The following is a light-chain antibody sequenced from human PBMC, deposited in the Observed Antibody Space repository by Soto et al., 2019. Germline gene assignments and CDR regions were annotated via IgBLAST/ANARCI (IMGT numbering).Light chain of an antibody. CDR2: TDN. CDR1: SSNIGINT. Sequence: QSVLTQPPSASGTPGQRVIISCSGSSSNIGINTVNWYQQVPGTAPKLLIYTDNQRPSGVPDRFSGSKSGTSASLAISGLQSEDEADYYCAAWDDSLNGLYVFGTGTKVTVL. J-gene: IGLJ1*01. V-gene: IGLV1-44*01. CDR3: AAWDDSLNGLYV.